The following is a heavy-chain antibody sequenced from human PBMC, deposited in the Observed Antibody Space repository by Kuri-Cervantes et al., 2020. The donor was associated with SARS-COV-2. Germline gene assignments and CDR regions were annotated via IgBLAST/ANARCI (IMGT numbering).Heavy chain of an antibody. CDR1: GGTFSSYA. J-gene: IGHJ4*02. CDR2: IIPIFGTA. CDR3: ARLSGLSTVTTSRPY. D-gene: IGHD4-17*01. Sequence: SVKVSCKASGGTFSSYAISWVRQAPGQGLEWMGGIIPIFGTAKYAQKFQGRVTITADESTSTAYMELSSLRSEDTAVYYCARLSGLSTVTTSRPYWGQGTLVTVSS. V-gene: IGHV1-69*13.